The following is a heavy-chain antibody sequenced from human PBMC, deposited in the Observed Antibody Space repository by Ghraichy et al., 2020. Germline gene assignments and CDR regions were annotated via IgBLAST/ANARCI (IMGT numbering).Heavy chain of an antibody. CDR1: GFTFSGSA. CDR3: ARLDSSPDY. J-gene: IGHJ4*02. V-gene: IGHV3-73*01. Sequence: GGSLRLSCAASGFTFSGSAIDWVRQASGKGLEWFGRIRSKANSYATAYAASVKGRFTISRDDSKNTAYLQMNSLKTEDTALYYCARLDSSPDYWGQGTLVTVSS. D-gene: IGHD6-13*01. CDR2: IRSKANSYAT.